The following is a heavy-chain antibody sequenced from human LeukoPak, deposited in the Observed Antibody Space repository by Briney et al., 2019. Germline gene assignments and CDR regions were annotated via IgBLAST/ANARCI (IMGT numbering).Heavy chain of an antibody. J-gene: IGHJ4*02. Sequence: GGSLRLSCAASGFTFSSYWMTWVRQAPGKGLEWVANIEQDGGATYYVDSVKGRFTISRDNAKNSLSLQMNSLRAEDTAVYYCARRGIISGWYWAYYFDYWGQGTLVTVSS. D-gene: IGHD6-19*01. CDR2: IEQDGGAT. V-gene: IGHV3-7*01. CDR1: GFTFSSYW. CDR3: ARRGIISGWYWAYYFDY.